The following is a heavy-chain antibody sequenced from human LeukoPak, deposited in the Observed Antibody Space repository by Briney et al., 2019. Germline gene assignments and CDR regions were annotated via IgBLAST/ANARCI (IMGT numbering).Heavy chain of an antibody. CDR1: GYTFTSYY. V-gene: IGHV1-46*01. CDR3: AREGPRGYSYERIYYIDY. J-gene: IGHJ4*02. Sequence: ASVKVSCKASGYTFTSYYMHWVRQAPRQRLEWMGIINPSGGSTSYAQKFQGRVTMTRDMSPSTVYIALSSLRSEDTAVYYCAREGPRGYSYERIYYIDYWAREPWSPSPQ. D-gene: IGHD5-18*01. CDR2: INPSGGST.